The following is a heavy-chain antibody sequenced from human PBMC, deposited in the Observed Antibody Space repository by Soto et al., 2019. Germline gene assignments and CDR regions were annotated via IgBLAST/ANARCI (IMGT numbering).Heavy chain of an antibody. CDR2: ITPILDTA. CDR1: GGAFSTYT. J-gene: IGHJ4*01. V-gene: IGHV1-69*13. CDR3: ARDQINYFESSGYLTY. Sequence: ASVKVSCKASGGAFSTYTITWVRQAPGQGLEWMGGITPILDTANYAQKFQGRVTITADESTSTAYMELSSLRSEDTAVYYCARDQINYFESSGYLTYWGQGTLVTVSS. D-gene: IGHD3-22*01.